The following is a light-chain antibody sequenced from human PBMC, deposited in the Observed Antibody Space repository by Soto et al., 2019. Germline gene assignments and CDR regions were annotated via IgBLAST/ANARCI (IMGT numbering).Light chain of an antibody. CDR3: QQYKDSVWT. CDR1: QTVERW. Sequence: DIQMTQSPSTLSASVGDRVTITCRASQTVERWLAWYQQKPGKAPNLVISDVSSLERGVLSRFSGSGSGTEFTLTISGLQPDDFATYYCQQYKDSVWTFGQGTKVDIK. J-gene: IGKJ1*01. CDR2: DVS. V-gene: IGKV1-5*01.